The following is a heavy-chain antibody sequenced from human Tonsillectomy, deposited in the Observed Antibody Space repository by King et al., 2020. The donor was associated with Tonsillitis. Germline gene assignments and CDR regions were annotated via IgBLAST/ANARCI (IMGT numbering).Heavy chain of an antibody. CDR2: INTYNVNT. D-gene: IGHD6-13*01. V-gene: IGHV1-18*04. J-gene: IGHJ6*02. CDR1: GYTFTSNG. CDR3: ARIFGDSSSWYGAYYYYGMDV. Sequence: QLVQSGAEVKKPGASVKVSCKASGYTFTSNGISWVRQAPGQGLEWMGWINTYNVNTNYAQKLQGRVTLTTDTSTSTAYMELRSLRSDDTAVYYCARIFGDSSSWYGAYYYYGMDVWGQGTTVIVSS.